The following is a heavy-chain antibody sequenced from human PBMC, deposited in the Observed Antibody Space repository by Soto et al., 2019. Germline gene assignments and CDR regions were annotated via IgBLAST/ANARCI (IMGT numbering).Heavy chain of an antibody. CDR2: INAGNGNT. CDR1: GYTFTSYA. D-gene: IGHD6-13*01. V-gene: IGHV1-3*01. Sequence: QVQLVQSGAEVKKPGASVKVSCKASGYTFTSYAMHWVRQAPGQRLEWMGWINAGNGNTKYSQMFQGRVTITRDTSASTAYMELSSLRSEDTAVYYCARDSTGYSSSWLYYYYYVMDVWGKGTTVTVSS. CDR3: ARDSTGYSSSWLYYYYYVMDV. J-gene: IGHJ6*04.